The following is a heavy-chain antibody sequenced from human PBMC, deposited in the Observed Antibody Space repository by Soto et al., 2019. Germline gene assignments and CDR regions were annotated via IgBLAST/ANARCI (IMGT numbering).Heavy chain of an antibody. CDR2: IVVGSGNT. CDR1: RFTFTSSA. D-gene: IGHD4-17*01. V-gene: IGHV1-58*01. J-gene: IGHJ5*02. CDR3: ARPIVTVTTGWFDP. Sequence: ASVKVSCKASRFTFTSSAVQWVRQARGQRLEWIGWIVVGSGNTNYAQKFQERVTITRDMSTSTVYMELSSLRSEDTAVYYCARPIVTVTTGWFDPWGQGTLVTVSS.